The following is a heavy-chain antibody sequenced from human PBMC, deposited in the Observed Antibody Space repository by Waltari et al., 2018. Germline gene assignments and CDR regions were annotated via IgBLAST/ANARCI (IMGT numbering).Heavy chain of an antibody. V-gene: IGHV3-74*01. CDR2: VNDDGSTT. J-gene: IGHJ5*02. CDR1: GVTFSPPW. CDR3: GTLEAVAS. Sequence: EVQVVESGGGLVQPGGSLRLSCTASGVTFSPPWVHWVRQTPGKGLVWVSGVNDDGSTTRFADPVKCRFTISRDNARNAVYLQMNILRAEDTAVYFWGTLEAVASWGQGTLVTVSA.